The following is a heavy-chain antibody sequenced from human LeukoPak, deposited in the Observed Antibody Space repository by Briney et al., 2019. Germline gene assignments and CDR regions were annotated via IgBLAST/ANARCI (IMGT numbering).Heavy chain of an antibody. Sequence: GGSLRLSCAASGFTFSSYEMNWVRQAPGKGLEWLSYISSSGSTIYYADSVKGRFTISRDNAKHSLYLQMNSLRAEDTAVYYCARYSLQQLPPSYFDYWGQGTLVTVSS. CDR1: GFTFSSYE. V-gene: IGHV3-48*03. CDR2: ISSSGSTI. J-gene: IGHJ4*02. D-gene: IGHD6-13*01. CDR3: ARYSLQQLPPSYFDY.